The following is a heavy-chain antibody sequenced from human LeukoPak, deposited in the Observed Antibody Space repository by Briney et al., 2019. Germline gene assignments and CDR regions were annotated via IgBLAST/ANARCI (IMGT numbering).Heavy chain of an antibody. J-gene: IGHJ3*02. CDR1: GFTFSSYA. D-gene: IGHD2-2*01. V-gene: IGHV3-23*01. CDR3: AKSCRDIVVVLAARKYQGSGAFDI. CDR2: ISGSGGST. Sequence: GGSLRLSCAASGFTFSSYAMSWVRQAPGKGLEWVSAISGSGGSTYYADSVKGRFTISRDNSKNTLYLQMNSLRAEDTAVYYCAKSCRDIVVVLAARKYQGSGAFDIWGQGTMVTVSS.